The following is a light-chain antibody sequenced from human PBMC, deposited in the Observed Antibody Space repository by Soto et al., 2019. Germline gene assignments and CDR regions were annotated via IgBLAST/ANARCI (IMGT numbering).Light chain of an antibody. V-gene: IGKV3-20*01. CDR1: ESISRDY. CDR2: GAS. J-gene: IGKJ2*01. CDR3: QQYGGVPYT. Sequence: EIVLTQSPGTLSLSPGQRATLSCRASESISRDYLAWYQQRLGQAPRLLIYGASSGATGIPDRFSGSGSGTDFTLTISRLEPEDCAIYYCQQYGGVPYTVGQGTKLESK.